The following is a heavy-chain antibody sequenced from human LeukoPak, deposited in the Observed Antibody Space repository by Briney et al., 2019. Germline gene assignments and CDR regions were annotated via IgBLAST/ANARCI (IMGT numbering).Heavy chain of an antibody. CDR3: ARDSATYYDFWSGYYPPYFDY. V-gene: IGHV1-69*13. CDR1: GGTFSSYA. J-gene: IGHJ4*02. CDR2: IIPIFGTA. D-gene: IGHD3-3*01. Sequence: GASVKVSCKASGGTFSSYAISWVRQAPGQGLEWMGGIIPIFGTANYAQKFQGRVTITADESTSTAYMELSSLRSEDTAVYYCARDSATYYDFWSGYYPPYFDYWGQGTLVTVSS.